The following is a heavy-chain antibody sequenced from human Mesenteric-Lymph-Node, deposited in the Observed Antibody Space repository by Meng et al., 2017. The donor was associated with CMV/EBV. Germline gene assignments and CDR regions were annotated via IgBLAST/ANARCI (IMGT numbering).Heavy chain of an antibody. CDR2: IYDSGST. CDR1: GYSLSSGYY. D-gene: IGHD2-2*01. V-gene: IGHV4-38-2*02. Sequence: SETLSLTCTVSGYSLSSGYYCAWIRQPPGKGLEWIGGIYDSGSTFYNPSLRSRVTISVDTSMNQFSLKLSSVTAADTAVYYCARDPGSATGWADYWGQGTLVTVSS. J-gene: IGHJ4*02. CDR3: ARDPGSATGWADY.